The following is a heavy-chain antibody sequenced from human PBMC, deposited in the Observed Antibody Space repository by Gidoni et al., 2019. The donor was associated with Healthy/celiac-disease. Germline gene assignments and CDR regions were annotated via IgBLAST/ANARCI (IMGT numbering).Heavy chain of an antibody. CDR1: GGSISSYY. CDR2: IYYRGST. V-gene: IGHV4-59*01. Sequence: QVQLQESGPGLVKPSETLSLTCTVYGGSISSYYWSWIRQPPGKGLEWFGYIYYRGSTNYNPSLKVRVTISVDTSKNQFSLKLSSVPAAATAVYYCARLATMVHGFDPWGQGTLVTVSS. J-gene: IGHJ5*02. D-gene: IGHD3-10*01. CDR3: ARLATMVHGFDP.